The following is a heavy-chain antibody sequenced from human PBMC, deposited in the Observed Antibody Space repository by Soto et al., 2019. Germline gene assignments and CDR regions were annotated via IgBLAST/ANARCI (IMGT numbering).Heavy chain of an antibody. D-gene: IGHD1-26*01. Sequence: EAHLLESGGDLVRPGGSLRLSCTASGLTLSGYEMSWVRQAPGKGLERISYISDDGATLYNTDTVQGRFTVSRDNSKNSVFLQMNGLRVDDTALYNCALIPGMSRGMLVNLDSWGKGTLVTVSS. J-gene: IGHJ4*02. CDR1: GLTLSGYE. CDR3: ALIPGMSRGMLVNLDS. V-gene: IGHV3-48*03. CDR2: ISDDGATL.